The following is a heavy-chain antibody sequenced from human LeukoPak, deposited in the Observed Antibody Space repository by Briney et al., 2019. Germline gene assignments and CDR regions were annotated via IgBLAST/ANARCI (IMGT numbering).Heavy chain of an antibody. Sequence: PSETLSLTCTVSGYSISSGYYWGWIRQPPGKGLEWIGTIYHSGSTYYNPSLKSRVTISVDTSKNQFSLKLTSVTAADTDVYYCARVRGYCSSTICYRYYFDYWGQGTLVTVSS. CDR3: ARVRGYCSSTICYRYYFDY. V-gene: IGHV4-38-2*02. CDR1: GYSISSGYY. J-gene: IGHJ4*02. CDR2: IYHSGST. D-gene: IGHD2-2*01.